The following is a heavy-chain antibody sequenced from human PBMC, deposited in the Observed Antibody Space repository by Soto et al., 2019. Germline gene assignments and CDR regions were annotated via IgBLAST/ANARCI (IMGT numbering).Heavy chain of an antibody. V-gene: IGHV1-8*01. D-gene: IGHD2-15*01. J-gene: IGHJ3*02. Sequence: ASVKVSCKASGYTFTSYDINWVRQATGQGLAWMGWMKPNSGNTGYAQKFQGRVTMTRNTSISTAYMELSSLRSEDTAVYYCATRYEKGYCSGGSCDHAFDIWGQGTMVTVSS. CDR2: MKPNSGNT. CDR3: ATRYEKGYCSGGSCDHAFDI. CDR1: GYTFTSYD.